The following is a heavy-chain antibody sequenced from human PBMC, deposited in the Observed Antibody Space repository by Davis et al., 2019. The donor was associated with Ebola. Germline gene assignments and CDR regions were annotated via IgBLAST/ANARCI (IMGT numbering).Heavy chain of an antibody. Sequence: PGGSLRLSCAASGFTVSSNYMSWVRQAPGKGLEWVSVIYSGGSTYNADSVKGRFTISRDNSKNTLYLQMNSLRAEDTAVYYCAMHELNYYYGMDVWGQGTTVTVSS. J-gene: IGHJ6*02. CDR2: IYSGGST. V-gene: IGHV3-53*01. D-gene: IGHD3-10*01. CDR3: AMHELNYYYGMDV. CDR1: GFTVSSNY.